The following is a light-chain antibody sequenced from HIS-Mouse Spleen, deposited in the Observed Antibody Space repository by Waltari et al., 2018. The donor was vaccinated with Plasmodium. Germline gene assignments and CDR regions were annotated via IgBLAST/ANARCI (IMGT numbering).Light chain of an antibody. CDR1: QSVSSN. Sequence: EIVMTQSPATLSVSPGERATLYCRASQSVSSNLAWNQQKPGQAPRLLIYGASTRATGIPARFSGSGSGTEFTLTISSLQSEDFAVYYCQQYNNWSFTFGPGTKVDIK. CDR2: GAS. J-gene: IGKJ3*01. V-gene: IGKV3-15*01. CDR3: QQYNNWSFT.